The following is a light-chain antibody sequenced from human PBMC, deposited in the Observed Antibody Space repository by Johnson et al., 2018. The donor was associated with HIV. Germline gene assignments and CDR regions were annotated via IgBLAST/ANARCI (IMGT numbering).Light chain of an antibody. J-gene: IGLJ1*01. CDR3: GTWDSRLRTGF. CDR1: SSNIGSNY. CDR2: EDN. Sequence: QSVLTQPPSVSAAPGQRVTISRSGSSSNIGSNYVSWYQQFPGAAPKLLIYEDNKRPSGIPDRFSGSKSGPSATLGITGLQTGDEADYYCGTWDSRLRTGFFGTGTKVTVL. V-gene: IGLV1-51*02.